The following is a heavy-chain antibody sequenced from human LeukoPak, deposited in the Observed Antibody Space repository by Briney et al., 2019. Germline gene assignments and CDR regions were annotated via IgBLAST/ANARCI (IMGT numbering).Heavy chain of an antibody. J-gene: IGHJ3*01. V-gene: IGHV3-23*01. CDR3: VRAVGATTAA. CDR1: GFTFSSYT. D-gene: IGHD1-26*01. CDR2: ISGSGGST. Sequence: GGSLRLSCAASGFTFSSYTMSWVRHAPGKGLEWVSAISGSGGSTYYADSVKGRFTISRDNSKNTLYLQMNSLRAEDTAVYYCVRAVGATTAAWGQGTIFTVSS.